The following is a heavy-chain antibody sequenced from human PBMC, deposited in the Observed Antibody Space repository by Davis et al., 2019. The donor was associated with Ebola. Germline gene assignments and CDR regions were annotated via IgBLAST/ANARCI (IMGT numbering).Heavy chain of an antibody. Sequence: MPSETLSLTCTVSGGSVGSGSYYWSWIRRPPGKGLEWIGYVYYNGITIYNPSLKSRVTISVDTSKNQFSLKLSSVTAADTAVYYCARVASGYYYYYMDVWGKGTTVTVSS. V-gene: IGHV4-61*01. J-gene: IGHJ6*03. CDR3: ARVASGYYYYYMDV. CDR2: VYYNGIT. D-gene: IGHD3-10*01. CDR1: GGSVGSGSYY.